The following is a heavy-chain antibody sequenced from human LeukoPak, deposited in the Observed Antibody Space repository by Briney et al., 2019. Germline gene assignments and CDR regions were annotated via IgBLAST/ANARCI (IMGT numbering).Heavy chain of an antibody. D-gene: IGHD5-12*01. CDR1: GGSISSYY. J-gene: IGHJ6*04. CDR3: ARRQRGYSGYDQIYYDYGMDV. V-gene: IGHV4-59*08. Sequence: SETLPHTFTVSGGSISSYYWSWIRQPPGKGLEWIGYIYYSGSTNYNPSLKSRVTISVDTSKNQFSLKLSSVTAADTAVYYCARRQRGYSGYDQIYYDYGMDVWGEETKVTVSS. CDR2: IYYSGST.